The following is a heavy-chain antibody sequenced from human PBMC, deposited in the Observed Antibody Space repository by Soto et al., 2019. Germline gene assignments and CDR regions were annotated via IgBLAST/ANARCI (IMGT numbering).Heavy chain of an antibody. CDR1: GGSFSGYY. CDR3: ARTTAVPNTLRSRYFFDY. CDR2: INHSGTT. Sequence: SETLSLTCAVYGGSFSGYYWSWIRQPPGKGLEWIGEINHSGTTNYNPSLKSRVTISVDLSKNQFSLRLSSVTTADTALYYCARTTAVPNTLRSRYFFDYWGQGTLVTVSS. D-gene: IGHD4-17*01. V-gene: IGHV4-34*01. J-gene: IGHJ4*02.